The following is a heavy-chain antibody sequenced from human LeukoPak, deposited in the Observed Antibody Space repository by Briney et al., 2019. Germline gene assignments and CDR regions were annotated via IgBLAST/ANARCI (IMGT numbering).Heavy chain of an antibody. D-gene: IGHD3-3*01. Sequence: GASVKVSCKASGYTFTSYYMHWVRQAPGQGLEWMGIINPSGGSTSYAQKFQGRVTMTRDMSTSTVYMELSSLRSEDTAVYYCARDMNYDFWKENFNWFDPWGQGTLVTVSS. CDR2: INPSGGST. CDR3: ARDMNYDFWKENFNWFDP. J-gene: IGHJ5*02. CDR1: GYTFTSYY. V-gene: IGHV1-46*01.